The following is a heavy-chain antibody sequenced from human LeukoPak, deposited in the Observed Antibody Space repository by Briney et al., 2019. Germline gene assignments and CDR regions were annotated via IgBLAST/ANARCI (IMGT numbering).Heavy chain of an antibody. CDR2: IRYDGSNK. V-gene: IGHV3-30*02. CDR1: GFTLSNAW. D-gene: IGHD3-10*01. CDR3: ARAPGDLLWFGELV. J-gene: IGHJ4*02. Sequence: GGSLRLSCAASGFTLSNAWMNWVRQAPGKGLEWVAFIRYDGSNKYYADSVKGRFTISRDNSKNTLYLQMNSLRAEDTAVYYCARAPGDLLWFGELVWGQGTLVTVSS.